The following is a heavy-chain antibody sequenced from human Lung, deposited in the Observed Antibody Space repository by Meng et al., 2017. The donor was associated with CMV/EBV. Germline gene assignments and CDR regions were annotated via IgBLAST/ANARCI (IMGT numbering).Heavy chain of an antibody. CDR3: ARWSWGGADT. CDR2: VNHSGST. V-gene: IGHV4-34*01. CDR1: GGSFSGYY. Sequence: QVQLQQWGAGLLKPSAPLSLTCAVYGGSFSGYYRRWIRQPPGKGLEWIGEVNHSGSTNYNPSLKSRVTISVDTSKNQFSLKLSSVTAADTAVYYCARWSWGGADTWGQGTLVTVSS. J-gene: IGHJ4*02. D-gene: IGHD3-16*01.